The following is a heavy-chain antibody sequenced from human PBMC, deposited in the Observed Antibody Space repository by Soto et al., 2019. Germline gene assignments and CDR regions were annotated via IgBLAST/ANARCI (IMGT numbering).Heavy chain of an antibody. Sequence: QVQLQQWGAGLLKPSETLSLTCAVYGGSFSGYYWSWIRQPPGKGLEWIGEINHSGSTNYNPSLRSRVTRSVDSSKNQFSLKLSSVTAADTAVYYCARGGGAYYYYGMDVWGQGTTVTVSS. CDR3: ARGGGAYYYYGMDV. V-gene: IGHV4-34*01. J-gene: IGHJ6*02. D-gene: IGHD2-21*01. CDR2: INHSGST. CDR1: GGSFSGYY.